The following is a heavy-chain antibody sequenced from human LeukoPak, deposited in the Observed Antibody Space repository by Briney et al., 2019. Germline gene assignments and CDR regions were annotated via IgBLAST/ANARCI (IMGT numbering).Heavy chain of an antibody. V-gene: IGHV3-23*01. D-gene: IGHD2-15*01. CDR3: AKGYCSGGSCYTFEYYFDY. CDR1: GFTFSSYS. Sequence: GGSLRLSCAASGFTFSSYSMNWVRQAPGKGLEWVSTISGGGGSTYYADSVKGRFIISRDNSKNTLYLQMNSLRAEDTAAYYCAKGYCSGGSCYTFEYYFDYWGQGTLVTVSS. CDR2: ISGGGGST. J-gene: IGHJ4*02.